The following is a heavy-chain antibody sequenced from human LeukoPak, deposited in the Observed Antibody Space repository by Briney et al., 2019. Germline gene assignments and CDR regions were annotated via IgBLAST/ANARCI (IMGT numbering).Heavy chain of an antibody. CDR2: ISWNSGSI. V-gene: IGHV3-9*01. CDR1: GFTFDDYA. J-gene: IGHJ4*02. Sequence: GGSLRLSCAASGFTFDDYAMHWVRQAPGKGLEWVSGISWNSGSIGYADSVKGRFTISRDNAKNTLYLQMNSLRAEDTAVYYCVRDMGYYDKVWGQGTLVTVSS. D-gene: IGHD3-22*01. CDR3: VRDMGYYDKV.